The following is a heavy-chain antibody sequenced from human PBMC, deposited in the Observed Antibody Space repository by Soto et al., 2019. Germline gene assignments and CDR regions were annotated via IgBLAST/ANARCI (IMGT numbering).Heavy chain of an antibody. J-gene: IGHJ6*02. CDR2: ISAYNGNT. Sequence: ASVKGSCKASGYTFTSYGISWVRQAPGQGLEWMGWISAYNGNTNYAQKLQGRVTMTTDTSTSTAYMELRSLRSDDTAVYYCARVKNYDFWSGYSPYGMDVRGQGTTVTVSS. V-gene: IGHV1-18*04. CDR1: GYTFTSYG. D-gene: IGHD3-3*01. CDR3: ARVKNYDFWSGYSPYGMDV.